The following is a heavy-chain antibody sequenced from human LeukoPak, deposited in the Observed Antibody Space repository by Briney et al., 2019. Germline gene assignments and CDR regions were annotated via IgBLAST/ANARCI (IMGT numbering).Heavy chain of an antibody. Sequence: SVKVSCKASGGTFSSYAFSWVRQAPGQGLEWMGGIIPIFGTANYAQRFQGRVTITADESTSTAYMELSSLRSEDTAVYYCARVRTPSGYVIGGAFDIWGQGTMVTVSS. D-gene: IGHD5-12*01. CDR3: ARVRTPSGYVIGGAFDI. CDR1: GGTFSSYA. J-gene: IGHJ3*02. CDR2: IIPIFGTA. V-gene: IGHV1-69*13.